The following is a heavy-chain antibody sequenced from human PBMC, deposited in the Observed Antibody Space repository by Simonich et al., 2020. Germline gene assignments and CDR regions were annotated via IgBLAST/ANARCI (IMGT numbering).Heavy chain of an antibody. Sequence: LQLQESGPGLVKPSETLSLTCTVSGGSIRCSSYYWGWIRQPPGKGLEWIGSIYYMGRPDYNPALKSLVTISVYTSKNQVSLKLSSVTAADTAVYYCARHAGFAFDIWGQGTMVTVSS. CDR3: ARHAGFAFDI. D-gene: IGHD6-13*01. V-gene: IGHV4-39*01. J-gene: IGHJ3*02. CDR1: GGSIRCSSYY. CDR2: IYYMGRP.